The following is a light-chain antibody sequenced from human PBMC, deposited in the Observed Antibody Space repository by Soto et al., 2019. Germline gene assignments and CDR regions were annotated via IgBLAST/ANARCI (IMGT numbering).Light chain of an antibody. V-gene: IGLV1-40*01. CDR2: GNS. Sequence: QSVLTQPPSVSGAPGQRVTISCIGAGYDVHWYQQLPGTAPKVLIYGNSKRPSGLPDRFSGSKSGTSDSLAITGLQGEDESDYYCQSYDRSLSGCVFGGGTKLTVL. CDR3: QSYDRSLSGCV. CDR1: GAGYD. J-gene: IGLJ3*02.